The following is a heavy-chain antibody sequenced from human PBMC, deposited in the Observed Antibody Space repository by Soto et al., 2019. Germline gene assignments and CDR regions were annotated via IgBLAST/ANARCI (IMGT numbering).Heavy chain of an antibody. CDR1: GDSIDTSSYC. Sequence: QLQLQESGPGLVKPSETLSLTCTVSGDSIDTSSYCWGWIRQPPGKGLEWIGSVCYRGTTYYNPALKSRLTISVDTPKRQFSLKLSSVTAADTAVFYCARQGEHSSSYFFDSWGQGTLVTVSS. V-gene: IGHV4-39*01. CDR3: ARQGEHSSSYFFDS. D-gene: IGHD6-6*01. J-gene: IGHJ4*02. CDR2: VCYRGTT.